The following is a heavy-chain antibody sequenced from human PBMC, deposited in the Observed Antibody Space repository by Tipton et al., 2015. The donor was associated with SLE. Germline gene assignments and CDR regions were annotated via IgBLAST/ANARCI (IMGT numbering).Heavy chain of an antibody. CDR2: IGTAGDT. V-gene: IGHV3-13*01. Sequence: SLRLSCAASGFTFSSYDMHWVRQATGKGLEWVSAIGTAGDTYYPGSVKGRFTISRENAKNSLYLQMNSLRAEDTAVYYCARDGYSSLHGMDVWGQGTTVTVSS. CDR3: ARDGYSSLHGMDV. D-gene: IGHD6-13*01. CDR1: GFTFSSYD. J-gene: IGHJ6*02.